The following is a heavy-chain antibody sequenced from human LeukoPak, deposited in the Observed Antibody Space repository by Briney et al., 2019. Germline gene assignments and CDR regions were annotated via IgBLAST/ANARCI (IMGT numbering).Heavy chain of an antibody. CDR3: ARDPYCSGGSCSLDY. CDR2: IGSSSSTI. CDR1: GFTFSSYA. V-gene: IGHV3-48*01. Sequence: GGSLRLSCAASGFTFSSYAMTWVRQAPGKGLEWVSYIGSSSSTIFYADSVRGRFTISRDNAKSSLYLQMNSLRAEDTAVYYCARDPYCSGGSCSLDYWGQGTLVTVSS. D-gene: IGHD2-15*01. J-gene: IGHJ4*02.